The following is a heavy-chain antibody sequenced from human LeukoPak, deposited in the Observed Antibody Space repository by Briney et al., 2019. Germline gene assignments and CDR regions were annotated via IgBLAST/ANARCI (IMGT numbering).Heavy chain of an antibody. CDR2: ISPGSTYI. V-gene: IGHV3-21*01. J-gene: IGHJ4*02. D-gene: IGHD5-24*01. CDR1: GFTFSTYR. CDR3: ARALDGYNEDY. Sequence: GGSLRLSCAASGFTFSTYRMNWVRQAPGKGLEWVSCISPGSTYIQYADSVRGRFAISRDNAQNSRYLQMNSLRAEDTAVYYCARALDGYNEDYWGQGTLVTVSS.